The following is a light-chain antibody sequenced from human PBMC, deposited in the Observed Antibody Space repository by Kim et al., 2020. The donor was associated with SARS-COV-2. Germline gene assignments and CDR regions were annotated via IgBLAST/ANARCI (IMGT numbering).Light chain of an antibody. CDR3: QQRNSWPPT. J-gene: IGKJ1*01. V-gene: IGKV3-11*01. CDR1: QSVNNY. Sequence: EIVLTQSPATLSLSPGEGATLSCRASQSVNNYLGWYQQKPGQAPRLLIYDASNRATGIPARFSGSGSGTDFTLTISSLEPEDFALYYCQQRNSWPPTFGQGTKVDIK. CDR2: DAS.